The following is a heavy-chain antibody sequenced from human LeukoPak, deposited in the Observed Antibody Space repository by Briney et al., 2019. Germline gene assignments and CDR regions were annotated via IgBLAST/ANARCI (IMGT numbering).Heavy chain of an antibody. CDR3: ARETVDYYYCYGMDV. Sequence: PSETLSLTCTVSGGSISSGDYYWSWIRQPPGKGLEWIGYIYYSGNTYYNPSLKSRVTISVDTSKNQFSLKLSSVTAADTAVYYCARETVDYYYCYGMDVWGQGTTVTVSS. CDR2: IYYSGNT. J-gene: IGHJ6*02. CDR1: GGSISSGDYY. V-gene: IGHV4-30-4*01. D-gene: IGHD2-15*01.